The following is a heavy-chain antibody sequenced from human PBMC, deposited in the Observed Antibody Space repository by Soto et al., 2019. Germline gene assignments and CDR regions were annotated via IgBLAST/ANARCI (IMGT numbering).Heavy chain of an antibody. CDR2: ISYDGSNK. V-gene: IGHV3-30*03. D-gene: IGHD6-19*01. Sequence: VGSLRLSCAASGFTFSSYGMHWVRQAPGKGLEWVAVISYDGSNKYYADSVKGRFTISRDNSKKTLYLQMNSLRADDTAVYYCVAGQYFFDYCGQGT. CDR3: VAGQYFFDY. J-gene: IGHJ4*02. CDR1: GFTFSSYG.